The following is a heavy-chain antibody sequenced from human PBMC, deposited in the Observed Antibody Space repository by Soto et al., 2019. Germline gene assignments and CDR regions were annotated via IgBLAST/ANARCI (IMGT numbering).Heavy chain of an antibody. D-gene: IGHD3-16*01. Sequence: QVQLQESGPGLVKPSQTLSLTCTVSGGSISSGGYYWSWIRQHPGKGLEWIGYIYYSGSTYYNPSLKSRVTISVDTSKTQFSLTLSSLTAADTAGYTCARGGGLMHLFDYWGQGTLVTVSS. V-gene: IGHV4-31*03. CDR1: GGSISSGGYY. J-gene: IGHJ4*02. CDR3: ARGGGLMHLFDY. CDR2: IYYSGST.